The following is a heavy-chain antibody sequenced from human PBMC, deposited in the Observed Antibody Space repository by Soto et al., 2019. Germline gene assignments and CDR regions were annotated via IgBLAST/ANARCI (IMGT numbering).Heavy chain of an antibody. J-gene: IGHJ2*01. CDR1: GESISGYY. D-gene: IGHD2-21*02. Sequence: QVQLQQWGAGLLKPSETLSLTCDVHGESISGYYWSWLRQTPGKGLEWIGEINHSGNTNSNPSLRSRVTMAVDPSKSQFSLMLSSVTAADTAVYYCARNPRLGCVGDCYSYFDLWGRGTLVTVSS. CDR3: ARNPRLGCVGDCYSYFDL. CDR2: INHSGNT. V-gene: IGHV4-34*01.